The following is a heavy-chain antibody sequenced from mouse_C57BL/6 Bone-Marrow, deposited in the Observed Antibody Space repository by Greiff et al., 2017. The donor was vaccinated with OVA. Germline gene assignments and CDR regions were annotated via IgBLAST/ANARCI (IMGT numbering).Heavy chain of an antibody. CDR2: IDPENGDT. J-gene: IGHJ2*01. CDR3: TLITTVVAPFDY. CDR1: GFNIKDDY. Sequence: EVKLMESGAELVRPGASVKLSCTASGFNIKDDYMPWVKQRPEQGLEWIGWIDPENGDTEYASKFQGKATITADTSSNTAYLQLSSLTSEDTAVYYCTLITTVVAPFDYWGQGTTLTVSS. V-gene: IGHV14-4*01. D-gene: IGHD1-1*01.